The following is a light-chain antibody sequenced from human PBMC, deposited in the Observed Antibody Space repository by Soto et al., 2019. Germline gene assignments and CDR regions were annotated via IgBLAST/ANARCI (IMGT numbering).Light chain of an antibody. V-gene: IGKV1-5*03. Sequence: DIQMTQSPSTLSASVGDRVTITCRASENIGAWLDWYQQKPGKAPKLLIYTASSLESGVPSRFSGGGSGTEFTLTISSLQPDDFATYYCQQYHIYSWTFGQGTKVEIK. CDR2: TAS. CDR1: ENIGAW. CDR3: QQYHIYSWT. J-gene: IGKJ1*01.